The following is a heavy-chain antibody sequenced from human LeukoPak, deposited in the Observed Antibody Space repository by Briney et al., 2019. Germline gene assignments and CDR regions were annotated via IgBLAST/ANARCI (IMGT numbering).Heavy chain of an antibody. CDR2: IYSGGST. J-gene: IGHJ6*03. CDR3: ARSRATGYSYYYYYMDV. Sequence: GGPLRLSCAASGFTVSSNYMSWVRQAPGKGLEWVSVIYSGGSTYYADSVKGRFTISRDNSKNTLYLQMNSLRAEDAAVYYCARSRATGYSYYYYYMDVWGKGTTVTVSS. V-gene: IGHV3-53*01. D-gene: IGHD6-13*01. CDR1: GFTVSSNY.